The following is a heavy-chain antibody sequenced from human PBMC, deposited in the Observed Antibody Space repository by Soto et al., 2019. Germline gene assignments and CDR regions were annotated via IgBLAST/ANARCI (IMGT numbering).Heavy chain of an antibody. D-gene: IGHD6-19*01. CDR1: GFTFSSYW. CDR3: ARDRYSSGWGHFDY. CDR2: IKQDGSEK. Sequence: PGGSLRLSCAASGFTFSSYWMSWVRQAPGKGLEWVANIKQDGSEKYYVDSVKGRFTISRDNAKNSLYLQMNSLRAEDTAVYYCARDRYSSGWGHFDYWGQGTLVTVSS. V-gene: IGHV3-7*01. J-gene: IGHJ4*02.